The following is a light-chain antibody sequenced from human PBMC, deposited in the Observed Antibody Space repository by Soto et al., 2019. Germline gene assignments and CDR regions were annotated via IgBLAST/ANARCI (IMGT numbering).Light chain of an antibody. V-gene: IGKV3-20*01. CDR3: QQYDSSPRT. CDR1: QSVSSRS. CDR2: GAS. Sequence: EIVLTQSPGTLSLSPGERATLSCRASQSVSSRSLAGYQQKPGQAPRLLISGASSRAADIPDRFSGSGSGTDFTLTINRLEPEDFAVYYCQQYDSSPRTFGQGTKVEIK. J-gene: IGKJ1*01.